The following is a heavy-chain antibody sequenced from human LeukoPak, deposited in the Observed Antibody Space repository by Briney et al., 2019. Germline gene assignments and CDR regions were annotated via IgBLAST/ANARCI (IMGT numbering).Heavy chain of an antibody. Sequence: PGGSLRLSCAASGFTFSSYWMHWVRQAPGKGLVWVSRINSDGSSTSYADSVKGRFTISRDNSKNTLYLQMNSLRAEDTAVYYCARDQGRCSSTSCHIVGDYYGMDVWGQGTTVTVSS. J-gene: IGHJ6*02. CDR3: ARDQGRCSSTSCHIVGDYYGMDV. V-gene: IGHV3-74*01. D-gene: IGHD2-2*02. CDR1: GFTFSSYW. CDR2: INSDGSST.